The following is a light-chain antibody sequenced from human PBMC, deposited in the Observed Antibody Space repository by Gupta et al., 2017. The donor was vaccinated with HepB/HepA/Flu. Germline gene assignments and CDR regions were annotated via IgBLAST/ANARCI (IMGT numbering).Light chain of an antibody. CDR1: QSVLYSSNNKNY. CDR3: QQYYRTPLS. CDR2: WAS. J-gene: IGKJ2*03. Sequence: DIVMTQSPDYLAVSLGERATINCKSSQSVLYSSNNKNYLAWYQQKPGQPPKLLIYWASTRESGVPDRFSGSGSGTDFTLTISSLQAEDVAVYYCQQYYRTPLSFSQGTKLEIK. V-gene: IGKV4-1*01.